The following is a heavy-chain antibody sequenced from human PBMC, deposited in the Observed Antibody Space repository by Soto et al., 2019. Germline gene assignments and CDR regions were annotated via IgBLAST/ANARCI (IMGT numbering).Heavy chain of an antibody. CDR1: GFTFGDYG. D-gene: IGHD4-17*01. J-gene: IGHJ2*01. V-gene: IGHV3-49*03. Sequence: PGGSLRLSCSTSGFTFGDYGMTWFRQAPGKGLEWVGLIRSKSYGKTTEYAASATDRFTISRDDSKRIAYLQMNSLKADDTALYYCTRERWDYGDPKGSFALWGRGTLVPVSS. CDR3: TRERWDYGDPKGSFAL. CDR2: IRSKSYGKTT.